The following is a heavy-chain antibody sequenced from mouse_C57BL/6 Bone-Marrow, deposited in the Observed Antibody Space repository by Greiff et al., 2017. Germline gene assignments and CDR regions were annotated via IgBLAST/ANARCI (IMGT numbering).Heavy chain of an antibody. CDR3: ARNSAYDGYYYFDY. V-gene: IGHV2-9-1*01. CDR2: IWTGGGT. CDR1: GFSLTSYA. D-gene: IGHD2-3*01. Sequence: VMLVESGPGLVAPSQSLSITCTVSGFSLTSYAISWVRQPPGKGLEWLGVIWTGGGTNYNSALKSRLSISKDNSKSQVFLKMNSLQTDDTARYYCARNSAYDGYYYFDYWGQGTTLTVSS. J-gene: IGHJ2*01.